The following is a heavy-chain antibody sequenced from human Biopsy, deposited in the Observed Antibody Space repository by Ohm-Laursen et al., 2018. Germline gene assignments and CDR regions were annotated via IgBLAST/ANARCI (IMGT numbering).Heavy chain of an antibody. Sequence: GTLSLTCIVSGGSISNNNYYWGWIRQPPGKGLEWIGSIFYRGSTHYKPSLKSRVNISVDTSKNQLSLKLNSVTAADTAVYYCARGYDTSGYYYVSWGQGTLVTVSS. V-gene: IGHV4-39*01. J-gene: IGHJ5*02. CDR1: GGSISNNNYY. CDR3: ARGYDTSGYYYVS. D-gene: IGHD3-22*01. CDR2: IFYRGST.